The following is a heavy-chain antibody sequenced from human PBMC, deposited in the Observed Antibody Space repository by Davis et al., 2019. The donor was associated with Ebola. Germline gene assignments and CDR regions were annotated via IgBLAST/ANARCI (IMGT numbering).Heavy chain of an antibody. Sequence: GSLRLSCAASGFTFSSYAMSWVRQAPGKGLEWVSAISGSGGTTYYADSVKGRFTISRDNSKNMLYLQMNSLRAEDTAVYYCAKDLSGSHDYWGQGTLVTVSS. CDR3: AKDLSGSHDY. D-gene: IGHD1-26*01. J-gene: IGHJ4*02. CDR1: GFTFSSYA. CDR2: ISGSGGTT. V-gene: IGHV3-23*01.